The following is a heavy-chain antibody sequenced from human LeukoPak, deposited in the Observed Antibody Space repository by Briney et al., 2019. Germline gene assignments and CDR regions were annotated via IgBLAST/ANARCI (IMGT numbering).Heavy chain of an antibody. D-gene: IGHD3-22*01. CDR1: GFTFNSYG. CDR3: ARKTYYYDTSPAGWFDA. Sequence: GGSLRLSCAASGFTFNSYGMHWVRQAPGKGLEWVANINQDGSAKNYVDSVKGRFTISRDNSKNSLYLQMNSLRAEDTAIYYCARKTYYYDTSPAGWFDAWGQGTLGTVSS. J-gene: IGHJ5*02. V-gene: IGHV3-7*01. CDR2: INQDGSAK.